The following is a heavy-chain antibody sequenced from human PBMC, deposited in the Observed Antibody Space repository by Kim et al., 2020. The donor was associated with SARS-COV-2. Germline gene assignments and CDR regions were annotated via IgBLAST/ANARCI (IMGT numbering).Heavy chain of an antibody. V-gene: IGHV4-59*08. CDR1: GGSISRYF. J-gene: IGHJ4*02. CDR2: IYYSGNT. D-gene: IGHD4-17*01. CDR3: ARHRKNDYGEPNPFDY. Sequence: SETLSLTCTVSGGSISRYFWTWIRQPPGKGLEWIGYIYYSGNTYYNPSLKSRVTISVDTSKNEFSLRLTSVTAADTAVYYCARHRKNDYGEPNPFDYWGQGSLVTVSS.